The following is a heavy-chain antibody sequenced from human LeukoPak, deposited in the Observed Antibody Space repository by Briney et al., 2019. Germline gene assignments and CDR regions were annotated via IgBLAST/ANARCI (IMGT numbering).Heavy chain of an antibody. V-gene: IGHV4-31*03. D-gene: IGHD1-26*01. Sequence: PSQTLSLTCTVSGGSIGSGSDYWSWIRQHPVKGLEWIGYIHDSGSTYYNPSLRGRVSMSLDAPDNQFSLKLTSVTAADTAVYYCARDAGEYVGGSAGHYFDYWGQGTLATVSS. CDR1: GGSIGSGSDY. CDR3: ARDAGEYVGGSAGHYFDY. CDR2: IHDSGST. J-gene: IGHJ4*02.